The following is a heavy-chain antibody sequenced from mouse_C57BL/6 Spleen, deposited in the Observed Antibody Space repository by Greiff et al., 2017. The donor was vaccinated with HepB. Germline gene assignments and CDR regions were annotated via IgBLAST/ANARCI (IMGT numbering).Heavy chain of an antibody. D-gene: IGHD4-1*01. CDR1: GYSITSGYY. J-gene: IGHJ2*01. CDR3: ATGPYFDY. V-gene: IGHV3-6*01. CDR2: ISYDGTN. Sequence: EVQRVESGPGLVKPSQSLSLTCSVTGYSITSGYYWNWIRQFPGNKLEWMGYISYDGTNNYNPSLKNRISITRDTSKNQFFLKLNSVTTEDTATYYCATGPYFDYWGQGTPLTVSS.